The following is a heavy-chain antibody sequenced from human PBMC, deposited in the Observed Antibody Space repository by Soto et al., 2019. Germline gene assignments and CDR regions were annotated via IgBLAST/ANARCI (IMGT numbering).Heavy chain of an antibody. J-gene: IGHJ6*02. CDR2: IDPSDSYT. CDR3: TRHPIAAGIYGLDV. Sequence: ESLKISCQGSGYTFTSYWITWVRQMPGKGLEWMGRIDPSDSYTHYSPSFQGHVTISVDKSISTAYLQWSSLKASDIAMYYCTRHPIAAGIYGLDVWGQGTTVTVSS. CDR1: GYTFTSYW. V-gene: IGHV5-10-1*01. D-gene: IGHD1-1*01.